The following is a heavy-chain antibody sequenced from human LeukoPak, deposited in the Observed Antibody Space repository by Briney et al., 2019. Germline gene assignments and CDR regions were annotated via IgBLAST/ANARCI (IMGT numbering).Heavy chain of an antibody. J-gene: IGHJ4*02. Sequence: SETLSLTCSVSGGSISSGSYYWSWIRQPAGKGLEWIGRIYSSGSTNYNPSLKSRVTISVDTSKNQFSLKLSSVTAADTAVYYCAREVVAAAGTVDYWGQGALVIVSS. CDR3: AREVVAAAGTVDY. V-gene: IGHV4-61*10. CDR2: IYSSGST. CDR1: GGSISSGSYY. D-gene: IGHD6-13*01.